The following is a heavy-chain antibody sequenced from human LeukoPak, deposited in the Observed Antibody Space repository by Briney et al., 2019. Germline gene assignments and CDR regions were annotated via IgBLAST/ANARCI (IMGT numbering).Heavy chain of an antibody. CDR3: AKLRIGKHEISGYFYETQSSGVDI. CDR2: ISYDGNNK. V-gene: IGHV3-30*18. Sequence: PGGSLRLSCAASGFTFSHHAMHWVRRSPGKGLEWAAVISYDGNNKYYAHSVKGRFTISRDNPKNTLYLHMNSLRPDDTAVYYCAKLRIGKHEISGYFYETQSSGVDICGEGTMLIVSS. D-gene: IGHD3-22*01. J-gene: IGHJ3*02. CDR1: GFTFSHHA.